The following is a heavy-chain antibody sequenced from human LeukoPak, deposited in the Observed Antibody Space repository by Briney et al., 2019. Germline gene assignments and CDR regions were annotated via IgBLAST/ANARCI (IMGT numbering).Heavy chain of an antibody. J-gene: IGHJ5*02. CDR1: GGSISSYY. Sequence: SETLSLTCTVSGGSISSYYWSWIRQPPGKGLEWIGYIYYSGSTNYNPSLKSRVTISVDTSKNQFSLKLSSVTAADPAVYYCARGVTMMFDPWGQGTLVTVSS. D-gene: IGHD3-22*01. CDR2: IYYSGST. V-gene: IGHV4-59*01. CDR3: ARGVTMMFDP.